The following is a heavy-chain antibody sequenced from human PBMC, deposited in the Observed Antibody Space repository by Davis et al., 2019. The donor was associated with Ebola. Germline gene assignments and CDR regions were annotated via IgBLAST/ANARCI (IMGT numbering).Heavy chain of an antibody. J-gene: IGHJ6*02. CDR2: MNPNSGNT. CDR1: GYAFSNYG. V-gene: IGHV1-8*01. Sequence: ASVKVSCKASGYAFSNYGLNWVRQATGHGLEWMGWMNPNSGNTGYARKLQGRVTMTRNTSISTASMELSSLRSEDTAVYYCARVVVLDYYYGMDVWGQGTTVTVSS. CDR3: ARVVVLDYYYGMDV. D-gene: IGHD2-15*01.